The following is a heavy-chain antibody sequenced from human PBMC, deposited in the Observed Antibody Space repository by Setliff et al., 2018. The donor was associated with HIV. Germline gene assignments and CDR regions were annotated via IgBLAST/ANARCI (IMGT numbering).Heavy chain of an antibody. J-gene: IGHJ4*02. CDR2: IRDSGVSV. V-gene: IGHV3-23*01. D-gene: IGHD1-1*01. CDR1: GFRFSSYG. CDR3: ASARIPTGGTSTSLDF. Sequence: GGSLRLSCAASGFRFSSYGMSWVRQAPGKGLEWVSGIRDSGVSVYYADSVMGRFTISRDNSKNTVFLQLNALRREDTAVYYCASARIPTGGTSTSLDFWGQGALVTVSS.